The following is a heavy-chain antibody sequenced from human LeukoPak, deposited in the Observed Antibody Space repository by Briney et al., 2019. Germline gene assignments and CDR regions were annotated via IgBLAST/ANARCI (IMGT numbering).Heavy chain of an antibody. D-gene: IGHD2-2*01. CDR1: GFTLSNYS. J-gene: IGHJ6*02. V-gene: IGHV3-21*01. CDR2: INSSSSYI. Sequence: GSLRLSCAGSGFTLSNYSVNWVRQAPGEGLELVSTINSSSSYIYYADSVKGRFTISRDNAKNSLYLQMNSLRAEDTAVYYCARDVAPAAMDHYGMDVWGQGTTVTVSS. CDR3: ARDVAPAAMDHYGMDV.